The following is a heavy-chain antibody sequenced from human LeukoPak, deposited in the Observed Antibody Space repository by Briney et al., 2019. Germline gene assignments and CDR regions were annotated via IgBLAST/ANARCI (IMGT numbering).Heavy chain of an antibody. D-gene: IGHD5-24*01. CDR2: ISYDGSNK. J-gene: IGHJ4*02. CDR3: ARTRRGWLQFCDY. Sequence: PGGSLRLSCAASGFTFSSYAMHWVRQAPGKGLEWVAVISYDGSNKYYADSVTGRFTISRDNSKNTLYLQMNSLRAEDTAVYYCARTRRGWLQFCDYWGQGTLVTVSS. CDR1: GFTFSSYA. V-gene: IGHV3-30-3*01.